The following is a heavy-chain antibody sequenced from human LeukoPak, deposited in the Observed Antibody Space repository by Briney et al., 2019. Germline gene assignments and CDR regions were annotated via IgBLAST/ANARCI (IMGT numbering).Heavy chain of an antibody. D-gene: IGHD6-13*01. Sequence: PGGSLRLSCAASGCTFSSYEMNWVRQAPGKGLEWVSHISSSGSTIYYADSVKGRFTISRDNAKNSLYLQMNSLRAEDTAVYYCARANPPYSSSWFFDYWGQGTLVTVSS. V-gene: IGHV3-48*03. CDR1: GCTFSSYE. CDR2: ISSSGSTI. CDR3: ARANPPYSSSWFFDY. J-gene: IGHJ4*02.